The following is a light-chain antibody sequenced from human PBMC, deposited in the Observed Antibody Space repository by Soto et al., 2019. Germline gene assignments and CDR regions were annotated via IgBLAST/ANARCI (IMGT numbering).Light chain of an antibody. CDR2: EVS. CDR1: SSDVAAYNR. J-gene: IGLJ1*01. Sequence: QSVLTQPPSVSGSPGQSVAISCTGTSSDVAAYNRVSWFQQSPGTARKLLIYEVSNRPSGVPDRFSGSKSGNKASRTISGLQAEDEADYYCSLYTSSSPDVCVTGTKLTAL. V-gene: IGLV2-18*01. CDR3: SLYTSSSPDV.